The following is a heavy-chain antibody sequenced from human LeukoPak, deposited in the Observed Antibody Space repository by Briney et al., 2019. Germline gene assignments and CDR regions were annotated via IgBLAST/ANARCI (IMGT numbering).Heavy chain of an antibody. V-gene: IGHV3-23*01. D-gene: IGHD6-19*01. Sequence: GVSQRLSCAASGFTFNHYAMSWVRQAPGKGLEWVSGINELGHTFYADSVKGRFAISRDNSKNTVFLQMNSLSGDDTAEYFCARDHGSQHSGAWYVFDYWGRGTLVTVSS. CDR1: GFTFNHYA. CDR2: INELGHT. CDR3: ARDHGSQHSGAWYVFDY. J-gene: IGHJ4*02.